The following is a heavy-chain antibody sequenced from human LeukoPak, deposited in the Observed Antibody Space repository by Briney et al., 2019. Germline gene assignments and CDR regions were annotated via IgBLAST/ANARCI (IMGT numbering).Heavy chain of an antibody. V-gene: IGHV3-30*04. CDR1: GFTFSSYA. Sequence: PGGSLRLSCAASGFTFSSYAMHWVRQAPGKGLEWVAVISYDGSNKYYADSVKGRFTISRDNSKNTLYLQMNSLRVEDTAVYYCARGGGMGAYYPAYFDYWGQGTLVTVSS. CDR2: ISYDGSNK. J-gene: IGHJ4*02. CDR3: ARGGGMGAYYPAYFDY. D-gene: IGHD1-26*01.